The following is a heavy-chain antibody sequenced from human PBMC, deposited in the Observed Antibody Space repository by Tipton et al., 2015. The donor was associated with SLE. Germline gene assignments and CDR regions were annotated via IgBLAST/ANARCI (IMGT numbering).Heavy chain of an antibody. Sequence: TLSLTCAVYGGSFSGYYWSWIRQPPGKGLEWIGYIYYSESTNYNPSLKSRVTISVDTSKNQFSLNLSSVTAADTAVYYCARGLMGIQAFDIWGQGTMVTVSS. V-gene: IGHV4-59*01. CDR2: IYYSEST. CDR1: GGSFSGYY. J-gene: IGHJ3*02. CDR3: ARGLMGIQAFDI. D-gene: IGHD7-27*01.